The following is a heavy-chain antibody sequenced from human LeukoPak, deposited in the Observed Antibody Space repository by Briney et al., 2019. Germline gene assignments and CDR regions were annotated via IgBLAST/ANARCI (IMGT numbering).Heavy chain of an antibody. J-gene: IGHJ4*02. Sequence: SEALSLTCTVSGGSISSYYWSWIRQPPGKGLEWIGYIYYSGSTNYNPSPKSRVTISVDTSKNQFSLKLSSVTAADTAVYYCARTDLTGFDYWGQGTLVTVSS. D-gene: IGHD4/OR15-4a*01. CDR3: ARTDLTGFDY. CDR2: IYYSGST. V-gene: IGHV4-59*01. CDR1: GGSISSYY.